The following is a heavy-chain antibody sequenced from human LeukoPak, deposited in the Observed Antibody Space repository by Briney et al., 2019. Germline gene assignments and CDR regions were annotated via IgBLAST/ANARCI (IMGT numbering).Heavy chain of an antibody. V-gene: IGHV3-21*01. CDR2: ISSLSSYI. CDR3: ARGGPRDGYDY. Sequence: GGSLRLSCAASGFTFSNYSMNWVRQAPGKGLEWVSSISSLSSYIYYADSLKGRFTISRDNARNSLYLQMNSLRAEDTAVYYCARGGPRDGYDYWGQGTLVTVSS. J-gene: IGHJ4*02. CDR1: GFTFSNYS. D-gene: IGHD5-18*01.